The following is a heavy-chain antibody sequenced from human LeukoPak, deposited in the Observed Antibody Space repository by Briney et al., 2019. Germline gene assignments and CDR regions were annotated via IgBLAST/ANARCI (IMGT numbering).Heavy chain of an antibody. D-gene: IGHD2-2*01. CDR2: ISGSGSFT. CDR3: AKDRKYCSTTRCPFYFDY. CDR1: GFTFSSYA. J-gene: IGHJ4*02. Sequence: GGSLRLSCAASGFTFSSYAMSWVRQAPGKGLEWVSAISGSGSFTYYADSVRGRFTISRDNSENTLYLEMNSLRVEDTAVYYCAKDRKYCSTTRCPFYFDYWGQGTLVTVSS. V-gene: IGHV3-23*01.